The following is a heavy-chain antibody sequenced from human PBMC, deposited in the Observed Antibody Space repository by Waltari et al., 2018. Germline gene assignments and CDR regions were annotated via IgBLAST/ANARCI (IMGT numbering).Heavy chain of an antibody. V-gene: IGHV3-7*01. D-gene: IGHD1-26*01. CDR2: IQLDGNGK. J-gene: IGHJ3*01. Sequence: EVQLVESGGDLVQPGGSLRLSCAASGFTFSSYWMTWVRQAPGKGLEWVATIQLDGNGKSYADSVKCRFTISRDNAKNSLYLQMNSLRAEDTAVYYCARAYSGSYETWGQGTLVTVSS. CDR3: ARAYSGSYET. CDR1: GFTFSSYW.